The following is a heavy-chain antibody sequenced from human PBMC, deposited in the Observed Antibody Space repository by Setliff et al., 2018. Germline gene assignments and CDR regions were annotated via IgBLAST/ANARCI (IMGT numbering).Heavy chain of an antibody. V-gene: IGHV1-18*01. Sequence: ASVKVSCKASGYTLSNSILSWVRQAPGQGLEWVGWISAYNGKTYSAQKFQDRVTLTTHTSTNMGYLELRDLRSDDAAVYYCLRLVRYCTKIACQATSGDEVWGLGTLVTVS. D-gene: IGHD2-8*01. J-gene: IGHJ4*02. CDR1: GYTLSNSI. CDR2: ISAYNGKT. CDR3: LRLVRYCTKIACQATSGDEV.